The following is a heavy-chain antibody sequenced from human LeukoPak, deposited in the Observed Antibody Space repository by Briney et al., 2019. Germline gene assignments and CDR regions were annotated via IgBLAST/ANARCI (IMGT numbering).Heavy chain of an antibody. CDR3: ARHSFPIVVVTAELDP. V-gene: IGHV3-30-3*01. J-gene: IGHJ5*02. Sequence: PGGSLRFSCAASGFTFSSYAMHWVRQAPGKGLEWVAVISYDGSNKYYADSVKGRFTISRDNSKNTLYLQMNSLRAEDTAVYYCARHSFPIVVVTAELDPWGQGTLVTVSS. CDR2: ISYDGSNK. CDR1: GFTFSSYA. D-gene: IGHD2-21*02.